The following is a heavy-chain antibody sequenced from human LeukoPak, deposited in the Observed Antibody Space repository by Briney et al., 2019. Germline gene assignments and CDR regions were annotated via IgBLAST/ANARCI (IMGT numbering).Heavy chain of an antibody. CDR3: AREGLSGRTGSVDY. CDR1: GGSISSGGYY. V-gene: IGHV4-30-2*01. J-gene: IGHJ4*02. Sequence: PSETLSLTCTVSGGSISSGGYYWSWIRQPPGKGLEWIGYIYHSGSTYYNPSLKSRVTISVDRSKNQFSLKLSSVTAADTAVYYCAREGLSGRTGSVDYWGQGTLVTVSS. CDR2: IYHSGST. D-gene: IGHD1-26*01.